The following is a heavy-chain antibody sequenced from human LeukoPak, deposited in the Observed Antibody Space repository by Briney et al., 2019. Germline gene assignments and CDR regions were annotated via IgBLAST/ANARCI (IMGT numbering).Heavy chain of an antibody. CDR2: IYYSGST. J-gene: IGHJ4*02. Sequence: SETLSLTCTVSGGSISSYYWSWIRQPPGKGLEWIGYIYYSGSTNYNPSLKSRVTISVDTSKNQFSLKLSSVTAADTAVYYCARLPKIVVVPAASLVSDYWGQGTLVTVSS. D-gene: IGHD2-2*01. CDR1: GGSISSYY. CDR3: ARLPKIVVVPAASLVSDY. V-gene: IGHV4-59*12.